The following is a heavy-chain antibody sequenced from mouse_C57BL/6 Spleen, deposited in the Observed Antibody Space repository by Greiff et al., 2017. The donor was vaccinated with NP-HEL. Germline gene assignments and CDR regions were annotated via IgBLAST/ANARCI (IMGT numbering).Heavy chain of an antibody. V-gene: IGHV1-50*01. CDR3: ATARWDY. D-gene: IGHD3-1*01. J-gene: IGHJ2*01. CDR2: IDPSDSYT. CDR1: GYTFTSYW. Sequence: QVHVKQPGAELVKPGASVKLSCKASGYTFTSYWMQWVKQRPGQGLEWIGEIDPSDSYTNYNQKFKGKATLTVDTSSSTAYMQLSSLTSEDSAVYYCATARWDYWGQGTTLTVSS.